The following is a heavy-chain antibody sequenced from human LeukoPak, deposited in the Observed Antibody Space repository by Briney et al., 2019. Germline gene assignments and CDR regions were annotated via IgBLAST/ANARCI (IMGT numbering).Heavy chain of an antibody. D-gene: IGHD4-17*01. Sequence: SVKVSCQASGGTFSSYAISWVRQAPGQGLAWMGGIIPIFGTANYAQKFQGRVTITTDESTSTAYMELSSLRSEDTAVYYCAMFVTTSALPWGQGTLVTVSS. V-gene: IGHV1-69*05. J-gene: IGHJ5*02. CDR3: AMFVTTSALP. CDR2: IIPIFGTA. CDR1: GGTFSSYA.